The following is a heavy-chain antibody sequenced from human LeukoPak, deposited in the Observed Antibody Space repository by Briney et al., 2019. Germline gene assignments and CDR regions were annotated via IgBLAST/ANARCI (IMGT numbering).Heavy chain of an antibody. D-gene: IGHD2-8*01. J-gene: IGHJ4*02. V-gene: IGHV3-53*01. CDR1: GFTVSSNY. Sequence: QAGGSLRLTCAASGFTVSSNYMSWVRQAPGKGLEWVSVIYSGGSTYYADSVKGRFTISRDNSKNTLYLQMNSLRAEDTAVYYCARCISAAAKYYFDYWGQGTLVTVSS. CDR2: IYSGGST. CDR3: ARCISAAAKYYFDY.